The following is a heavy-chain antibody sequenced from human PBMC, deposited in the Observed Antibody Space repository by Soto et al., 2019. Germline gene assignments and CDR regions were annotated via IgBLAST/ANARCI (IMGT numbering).Heavy chain of an antibody. J-gene: IGHJ6*03. CDR1: GYTFTSYG. D-gene: IGHD3-10*01. CDR3: ARVLLWFGELGYYYYMDV. CDR2: ISAYNGNT. Sequence: ASVKVSCQASGYTFTSYGISWVRQAPGQGLEWMGWISAYNGNTNYAQKLQGRVTMTTDTSTSTAYMELRSLRSDDTAVYYCARVLLWFGELGYYYYMDVWGKGTTVTVSS. V-gene: IGHV1-18*01.